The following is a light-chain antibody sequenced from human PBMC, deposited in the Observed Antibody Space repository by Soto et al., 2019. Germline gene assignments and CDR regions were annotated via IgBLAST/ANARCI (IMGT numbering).Light chain of an antibody. Sequence: QSVLTQPRSVSGSPGQSVTISCTGTSNDVGAYNYVSWYQQHPAKAPNLMIYDVSKRPSGVPDRFSGSKSGNTASLTISGLQAEDEGDYYCCSYTNSAYVFGTGTKVTV. CDR3: CSYTNSAYV. CDR2: DVS. CDR1: SNDVGAYNY. V-gene: IGLV2-11*01. J-gene: IGLJ1*01.